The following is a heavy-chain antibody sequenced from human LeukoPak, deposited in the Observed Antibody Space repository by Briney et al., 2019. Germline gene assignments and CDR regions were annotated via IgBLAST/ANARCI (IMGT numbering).Heavy chain of an antibody. CDR2: IYYSGST. Sequence: SETLSLTCTVSGGSISSYYWSWIRQPPGKGLEWIGYIYYSGSTNYNPSLKSRVTISVDTSKNQFSLKLSSVTAADTAVYYCAREHSYGSRAFDYWGQRTLVTLSS. J-gene: IGHJ4*02. CDR1: GGSISSYY. D-gene: IGHD5-18*01. V-gene: IGHV4-59*01. CDR3: AREHSYGSRAFDY.